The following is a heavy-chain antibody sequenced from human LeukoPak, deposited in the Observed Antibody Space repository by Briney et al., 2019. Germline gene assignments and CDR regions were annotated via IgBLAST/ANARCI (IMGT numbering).Heavy chain of an antibody. CDR2: IKRKSDGGTA. J-gene: IGHJ4*02. CDR3: IGSSGYPLGY. D-gene: IGHD3-22*01. Sequence: SGGSLRLSCAASGFTFSNAWMSWVRQAPGKGREWGGRIKRKSDGGTADYAAPVKGRFTISRDDSKNTLYLQMNSLKTEDTAVYYCIGSSGYPLGYWGQGTLVTVSS. CDR1: GFTFSNAW. V-gene: IGHV3-15*01.